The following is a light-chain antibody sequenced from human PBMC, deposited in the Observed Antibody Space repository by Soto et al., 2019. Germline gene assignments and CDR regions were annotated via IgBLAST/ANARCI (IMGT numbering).Light chain of an antibody. CDR3: QSYDNSLSAFYV. CDR2: SND. CDR1: SSNIASNT. V-gene: IGLV1-44*01. Sequence: QSVLTQPPSASGTPGQRVTVSCSGSSSNIASNTVNWYQQLPGTAPKLLIYSNDQRPSGVPDRFSASKSGTSASLAISGLQSEDEADYYCQSYDNSLSAFYVFGTGTKVTV. J-gene: IGLJ1*01.